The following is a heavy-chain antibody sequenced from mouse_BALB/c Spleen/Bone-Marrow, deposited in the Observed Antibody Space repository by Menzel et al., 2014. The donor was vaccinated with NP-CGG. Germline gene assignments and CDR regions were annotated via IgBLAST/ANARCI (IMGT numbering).Heavy chain of an antibody. CDR2: INSNGGST. CDR1: GFTFSSYG. J-gene: IGHJ2*03. CDR3: ARVWYFDY. Sequence: EVHLVESGGGLVQPGGSLKLSCAASGFTFSSYGMSWVRQTPDKRLELVATINSNGGSTYYPDSVKGRFTTSRDNAKNTLYLQMSSLKSEDTAMYYCARVWYFDYWGQGTSLTVSS. V-gene: IGHV5-6-3*01.